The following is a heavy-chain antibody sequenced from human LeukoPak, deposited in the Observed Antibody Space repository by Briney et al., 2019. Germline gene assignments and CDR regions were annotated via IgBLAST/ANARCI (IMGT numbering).Heavy chain of an antibody. J-gene: IGHJ6*03. D-gene: IGHD3-22*01. Sequence: SETLSLTCAVYGGSFSGYYWSWIRQPPGKGLEWIGEINQSGSTNYNPSLKSRVTISLDTSKNQFSLKLTSVTAADTAVYYCTRAASSGPLFTYHMDVWGKGTTVTVSS. V-gene: IGHV4-34*01. CDR1: GGSFSGYY. CDR2: INQSGST. CDR3: TRAASSGPLFTYHMDV.